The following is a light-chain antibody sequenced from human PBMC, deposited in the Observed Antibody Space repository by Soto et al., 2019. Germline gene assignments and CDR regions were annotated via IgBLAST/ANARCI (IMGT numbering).Light chain of an antibody. CDR1: QSVSSS. CDR2: DAS. Sequence: EIVLTQSPDTLSLSPGERATLSCRASQSVSSSLAWYQQKPGQAPRLLIDDASNRATGIPARFSGSGSGTDFTLTISSLEPEDFAFYYCQQRSNWPPEVTFGPGAKVDIK. CDR3: QQRSNWPPEVT. V-gene: IGKV3-11*01. J-gene: IGKJ3*01.